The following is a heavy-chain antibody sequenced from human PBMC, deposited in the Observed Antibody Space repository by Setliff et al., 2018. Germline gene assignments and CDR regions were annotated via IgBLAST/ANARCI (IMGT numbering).Heavy chain of an antibody. D-gene: IGHD3-10*01. Sequence: GASVKVSCKTSGYMFLNYDIHWVRQAPGQGLEWMGWINAGNGNTEYSQKLKGRVTLSRDTYANTAYMELRSQTSEDRAVYYCARGAANYYFSGSFMDYWGQGTLVTVSS. CDR1: GYMFLNYD. CDR3: ARGAANYYFSGSFMDY. V-gene: IGHV1-3*01. J-gene: IGHJ4*02. CDR2: INAGNGNT.